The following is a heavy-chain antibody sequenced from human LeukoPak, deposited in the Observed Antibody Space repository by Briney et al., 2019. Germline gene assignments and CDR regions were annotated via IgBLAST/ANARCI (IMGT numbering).Heavy chain of an antibody. V-gene: IGHV1-18*01. J-gene: IGHJ4*02. CDR3: AGSTATSVSILAY. CDR1: GYTFSGYA. Sequence: ASVKVSCKASGYTFSGYAISWLRQAPGQGLEWMGWISAYNSNTNDAQTFHGRVTLTTDTSTSTAYLELRSLRSDDTAVYYCAGSTATSVSILAYWGQGTLVTVSS. CDR2: ISAYNSNT. D-gene: IGHD3-9*01.